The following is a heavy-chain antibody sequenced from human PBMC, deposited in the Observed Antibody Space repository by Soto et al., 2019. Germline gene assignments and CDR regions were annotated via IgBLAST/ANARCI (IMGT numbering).Heavy chain of an antibody. D-gene: IGHD3-10*01. CDR1: GYTFSNYD. V-gene: IGHV1-8*01. Sequence: QVQLVQSGAELKKPGASVKVSCKASGYTFSNYDMNWVRQATGQGPEWIGWVNPNNGDTGYAQKFLGRVTLTTDIATTTAYMVLSRLRSEDTAAYCWAKVSRKGSAIDFDYWGQGTLINVSS. CDR2: VNPNNGDT. J-gene: IGHJ4*02. CDR3: AKVSRKGSAIDFDY.